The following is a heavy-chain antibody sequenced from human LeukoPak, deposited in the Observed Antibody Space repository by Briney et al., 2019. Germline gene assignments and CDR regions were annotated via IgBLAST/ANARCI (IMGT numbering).Heavy chain of an antibody. D-gene: IGHD6-6*01. J-gene: IGHJ5*02. V-gene: IGHV4-59*01. CDR2: IYYSGST. Sequence: SETLSFTCTVSGGSISSYYWSWIRQPPGKGLEWIGYIYYSGSTNYNPSLKSRVTISVDTSKNQFSLKLSSVTAADTAVYYCARQIAARLGWFDPWGQGTLVTVSS. CDR3: ARQIAARLGWFDP. CDR1: GGSISSYY.